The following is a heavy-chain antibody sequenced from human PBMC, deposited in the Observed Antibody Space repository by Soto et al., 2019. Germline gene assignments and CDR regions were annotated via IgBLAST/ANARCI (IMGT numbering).Heavy chain of an antibody. CDR3: AKRGAPYYDSSGYYHRYFDY. V-gene: IGHV3-23*01. D-gene: IGHD3-22*01. J-gene: IGHJ4*02. Sequence: PGGSLRLSCAASGFTFSIYAMSWVRHAPGKGLEWVSAISGSGGSTYYADSVKGRFTISRDNSKNTLYLQMNSLRAEDTAVYCCAKRGAPYYDSSGYYHRYFDYWGQGTLVTVSS. CDR1: GFTFSIYA. CDR2: ISGSGGST.